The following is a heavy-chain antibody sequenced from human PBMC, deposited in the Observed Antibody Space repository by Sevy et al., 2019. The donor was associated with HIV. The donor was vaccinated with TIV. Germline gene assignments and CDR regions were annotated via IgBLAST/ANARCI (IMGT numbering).Heavy chain of an antibody. D-gene: IGHD3-10*01. CDR2: IIPIFGTA. CDR1: GGTFSSYA. CDR3: ARGISGSGSYYNHYYYGMDV. V-gene: IGHV1-69*13. Sequence: ASVKVSCKASGGTFSSYAISWVRQAPGQGLEWMGGIIPIFGTANYAQKFQGRVTITADESTGTAYMELSSLRSEDTAVYYCARGISGSGSYYNHYYYGMDVWGQGTTVTVSS. J-gene: IGHJ6*02.